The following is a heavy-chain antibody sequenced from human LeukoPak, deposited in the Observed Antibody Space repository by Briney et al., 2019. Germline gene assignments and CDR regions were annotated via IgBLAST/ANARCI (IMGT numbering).Heavy chain of an antibody. Sequence: QPGGSLRLSCKASGFILSAYTMSWVRQAPGKGLEWVAKMKEDGTDESYVDSVKGRFTISRENAKNSLYLQMNSLRAEDTAIYYCARGGHSRFDSWGQGTLVTVSS. CDR1: GFILSAYT. V-gene: IGHV3-7*01. D-gene: IGHD2-21*01. CDR2: MKEDGTDE. J-gene: IGHJ4*02. CDR3: ARGGHSRFDS.